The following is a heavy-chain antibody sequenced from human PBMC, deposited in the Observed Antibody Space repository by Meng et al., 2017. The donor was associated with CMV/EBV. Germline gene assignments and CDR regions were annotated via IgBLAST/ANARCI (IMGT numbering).Heavy chain of an antibody. CDR1: GFSFSSNA. D-gene: IGHD5-18*01. CDR2: ISYDGSNK. J-gene: IGHJ4*02. V-gene: IGHV3-30-3*01. Sequence: GGSLRLSCAASGFSFSSNAMHWVRQVPGKGLEWVAVISYDGSNKYYADSVKGRFTISRDNSKNTLYLQMNSLRVEDTAVYYCAKGPQLWLIYYWGQGTLVTVSS. CDR3: AKGPQLWLIYY.